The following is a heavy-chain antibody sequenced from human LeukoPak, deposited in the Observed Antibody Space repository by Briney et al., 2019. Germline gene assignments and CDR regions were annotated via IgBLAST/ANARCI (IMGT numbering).Heavy chain of an antibody. Sequence: PGGSLRLSCAASGFTFSSYAMHWVRQAPGKGLEYVSAISSNGGSTYYANSVKGRFTISRDNSKNTLYLQMGSLRAEDTAVYYCASVVVLSFWAFDIWGQGTMVTVSS. CDR3: ASVVVLSFWAFDI. D-gene: IGHD2-2*01. CDR1: GFTFSSYA. CDR2: ISSNGGST. J-gene: IGHJ3*02. V-gene: IGHV3-64*01.